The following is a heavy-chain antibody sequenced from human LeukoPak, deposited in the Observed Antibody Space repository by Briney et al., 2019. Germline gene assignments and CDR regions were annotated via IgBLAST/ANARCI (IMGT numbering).Heavy chain of an antibody. CDR2: IYYSGST. D-gene: IGHD6-13*01. J-gene: IGHJ4*02. V-gene: IGHV4-39*01. CDR1: GGSISSGGYY. CDR3: ARLSGGYSSSTYYFDY. Sequence: SQTLSLTCTVSGGSISSGGYYWGWIRQPPGKGLEWIGSIYYSGSTYYNPSLKSRVTISVDTSKNQFSLKLSSVTAADTAVYYCARLSGGYSSSTYYFDYWGQGTLVTVSS.